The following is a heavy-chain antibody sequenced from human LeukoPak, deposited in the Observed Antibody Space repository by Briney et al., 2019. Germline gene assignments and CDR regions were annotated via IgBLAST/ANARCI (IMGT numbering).Heavy chain of an antibody. Sequence: ASVKVSCKASGYTFTSYGISWVRQAPGQGLEWMGWISAYNGNTNYAQKLQGRVTMTADTSTSTAYMELSSLRSEDTAVYYCAREPNDYGDYDAFDIWGQGTMVTVSS. J-gene: IGHJ3*02. CDR1: GYTFTSYG. V-gene: IGHV1-18*01. CDR3: AREPNDYGDYDAFDI. D-gene: IGHD4-17*01. CDR2: ISAYNGNT.